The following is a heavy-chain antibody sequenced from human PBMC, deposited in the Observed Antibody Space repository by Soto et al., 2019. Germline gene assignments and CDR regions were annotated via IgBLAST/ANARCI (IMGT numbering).Heavy chain of an antibody. V-gene: IGHV4-30-4*01. D-gene: IGHD6-13*01. Sequence: TLSLTCPVSGGSISIGDYYWSWIRQPPGKGLEWIGYIYYSGSTYYNPSLKSRVTISVDTSKNQFSLKLSSVTAADTAVYYCARDRQQLAPGYFDYWGQGTLVTVSS. CDR2: IYYSGST. CDR3: ARDRQQLAPGYFDY. CDR1: GGSISIGDYY. J-gene: IGHJ4*02.